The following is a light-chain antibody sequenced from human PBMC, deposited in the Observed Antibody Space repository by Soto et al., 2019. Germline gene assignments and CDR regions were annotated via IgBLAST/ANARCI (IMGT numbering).Light chain of an antibody. V-gene: IGKV3-11*01. CDR1: QSVSNF. CDR2: DTS. Sequence: EIVLTQSPGTLSLSPGERATLSFRASQSVSNFLAWYQQKPGQAPRLLIYDTSNRATGIPARFSGSGSGTDFTLTINNLDPEDFAVYYCQQRSNWPITFGQGTRLENK. CDR3: QQRSNWPIT. J-gene: IGKJ5*01.